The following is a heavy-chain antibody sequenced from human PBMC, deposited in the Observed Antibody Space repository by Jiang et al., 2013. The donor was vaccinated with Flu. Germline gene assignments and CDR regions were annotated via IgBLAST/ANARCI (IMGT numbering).Heavy chain of an antibody. CDR1: GPTFSSYG. Sequence: VVQPGGSLRLSCATSGPTFSSYGMNWVRQAPGKGLEWVAFIGKDRSNQHYPDSVKGRFTISRDNSKTTLYLQMNSLRPEDTAVYYCAKDPPWWGNDYWGQGTLVTVSS. CDR3: AKDPPWWGNDY. J-gene: IGHJ4*02. D-gene: IGHD2-15*01. V-gene: IGHV3-30*02. CDR2: IGKDRSNQ.